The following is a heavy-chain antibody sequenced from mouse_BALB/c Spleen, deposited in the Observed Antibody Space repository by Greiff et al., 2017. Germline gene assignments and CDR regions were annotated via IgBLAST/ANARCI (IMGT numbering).Heavy chain of an antibody. CDR3: ARWGYRYDADY. Sequence: VQLQQSGAELMKPGASVKISCKATGYTFSSYWIEWVKQRPGHGLEWIGEILPGSGSTNYNEKFKGKATFTADTSSNTAYMQLSSLTSEDSAVYYCARWGYRYDADYWGQGTTLTVSS. CDR1: GYTFSSYW. V-gene: IGHV1-9*01. J-gene: IGHJ2*01. D-gene: IGHD2-14*01. CDR2: ILPGSGST.